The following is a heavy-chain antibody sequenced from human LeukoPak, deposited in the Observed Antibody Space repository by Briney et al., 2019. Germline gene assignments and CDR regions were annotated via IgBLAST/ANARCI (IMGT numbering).Heavy chain of an antibody. CDR1: GGTFSSYA. V-gene: IGHV1-69*13. CDR2: IIPIFGTA. D-gene: IGHD3-22*01. J-gene: IGHJ4*02. CDR3: ARVPYYYDSSGYYYPYFDY. Sequence: SVTVSCKASGGTFSSYAISWVRQAPGQGLEWMGGIIPIFGTANYAQKFQGRVTITADESTSTAYMELSSLRSEDTAVYYCARVPYYYDSSGYYYPYFDYWGQGTLVTVSS.